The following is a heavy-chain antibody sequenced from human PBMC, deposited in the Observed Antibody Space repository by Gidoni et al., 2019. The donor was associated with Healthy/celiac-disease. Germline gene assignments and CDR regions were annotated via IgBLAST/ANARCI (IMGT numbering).Heavy chain of an antibody. V-gene: IGHV3-23*01. Sequence: EVQLLESGGGLVQPGGSLRLSCAASGFTFSSYAMSWVRQAPGKGLEWVSAISGSGGSTYYADSVKGRFTISRDNPKNTLYLQMNSLRAEDTAVYYCAKDALSYCGGDCYTDYWCQGTLVTVSS. D-gene: IGHD2-21*02. CDR2: ISGSGGST. CDR3: AKDALSYCGGDCYTDY. J-gene: IGHJ4*02. CDR1: GFTFSSYA.